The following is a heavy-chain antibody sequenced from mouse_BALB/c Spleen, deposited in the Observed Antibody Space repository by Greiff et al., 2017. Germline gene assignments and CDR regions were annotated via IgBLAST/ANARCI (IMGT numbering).Heavy chain of an antibody. V-gene: IGHV5-6-4*01. CDR3: TKIYYGNVDY. J-gene: IGHJ4*01. Sequence: EVMLVESGGGLVKPGGSLKLSCAASGFTFSSYTMSWVRQTPEKRLEWVATISSGGSYTYYPDSVKGRFTISRDNAKNTLYLQMSSLKSEDTAMYYCTKIYYGNVDYWGQGTSVTVSS. CDR1: GFTFSSYT. D-gene: IGHD2-1*01. CDR2: ISSGGSYT.